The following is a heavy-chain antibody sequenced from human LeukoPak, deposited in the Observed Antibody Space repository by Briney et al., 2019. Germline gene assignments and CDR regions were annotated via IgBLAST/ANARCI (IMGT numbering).Heavy chain of an antibody. J-gene: IGHJ4*02. Sequence: GGSLRLSCAASEFTVSSNYMSWVRQAPGKGLEWVSVIYSGGSTYYADSVKGRFTISTDNSKNTLYPQMNSLRAEDAAVYYCARVSSSFYWGQGTLVTVSS. CDR2: IYSGGST. V-gene: IGHV3-53*01. D-gene: IGHD6-6*01. CDR3: ARVSSSFY. CDR1: EFTVSSNY.